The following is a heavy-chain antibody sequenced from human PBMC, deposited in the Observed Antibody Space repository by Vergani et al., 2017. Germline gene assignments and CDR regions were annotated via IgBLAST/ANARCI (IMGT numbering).Heavy chain of an antibody. V-gene: IGHV2-5*02. D-gene: IGHD3-9*01. J-gene: IGHJ4*02. CDR1: GFSISTSGVG. CDR2: IYWDDDK. Sequence: QITLKESGPTLVKPTQTLTLTCTFSGFSISTSGVGVGWIRQPPGKALEWLALIYWDDDKRYSPSLKNRLTITKDTSKNQVVLTMTNMDPVDTATYYCAHRVLTGQFDYWGQGTLVTVSS. CDR3: AHRVLTGQFDY.